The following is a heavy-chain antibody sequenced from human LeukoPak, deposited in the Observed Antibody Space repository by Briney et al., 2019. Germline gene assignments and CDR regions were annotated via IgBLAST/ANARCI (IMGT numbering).Heavy chain of an antibody. CDR3: ARSSSSSLAFDI. D-gene: IGHD6-6*01. J-gene: IGHJ3*02. Sequence: PSETLSLTCAVYGGSFSGYYWSWIRQPPGKGLEWIGEINHSGSTNYNPSLKSRVTISVDTSENQFSLKLSSVTAADTAVYYCARSSSSSLAFDIWGQGTMVTVSS. CDR2: INHSGST. CDR1: GGSFSGYY. V-gene: IGHV4-34*01.